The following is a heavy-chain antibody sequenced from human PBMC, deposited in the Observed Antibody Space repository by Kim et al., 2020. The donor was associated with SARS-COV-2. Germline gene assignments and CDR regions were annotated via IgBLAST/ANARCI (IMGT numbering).Heavy chain of an antibody. Sequence: ASVKVSCKASGYTFTSYDINWVRQATGKGLEWMGWMNPNRGNTGYAQKFQGRVTMTRNTSISTAYMELSSLRSEDTAVYYCARGVVPAAMFYYYYMDVWGKGTTVTVSS. CDR3: ARGVVPAAMFYYYYMDV. V-gene: IGHV1-8*01. CDR1: GYTFTSYD. CDR2: MNPNRGNT. D-gene: IGHD2-2*01. J-gene: IGHJ6*03.